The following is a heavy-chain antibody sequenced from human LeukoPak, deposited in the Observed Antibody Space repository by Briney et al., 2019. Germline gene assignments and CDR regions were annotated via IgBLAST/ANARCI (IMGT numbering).Heavy chain of an antibody. J-gene: IGHJ5*02. V-gene: IGHV4-59*08. Sequence: SETLALTCTVSGGSISSYYWSWIRQPPGKGLEWIGYICYSGSTNYNPSLKSRVTISVDTSKNQFSLKLSSVTAADTAVYYCARGYSSSWYVGRSPNWFDPWGQGTLVTVSS. CDR3: ARGYSSSWYVGRSPNWFDP. D-gene: IGHD6-13*01. CDR2: ICYSGST. CDR1: GGSISSYY.